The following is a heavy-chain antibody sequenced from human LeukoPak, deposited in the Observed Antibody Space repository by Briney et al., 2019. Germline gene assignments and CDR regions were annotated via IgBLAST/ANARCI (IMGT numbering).Heavy chain of an antibody. V-gene: IGHV3-48*01. J-gene: IGHJ4*02. Sequence: GGSLRLSCAGSGFTFSNYGMDWVRQAPGKGLEWISYISSSSSSIDYADSVKGRFTISRDNAKNSVFLQMNSLGVEDTAVYYCARGGAARPDYWGQGTLVTVSS. D-gene: IGHD6-6*01. CDR1: GFTFSNYG. CDR3: ARGGAARPDY. CDR2: ISSSSSSI.